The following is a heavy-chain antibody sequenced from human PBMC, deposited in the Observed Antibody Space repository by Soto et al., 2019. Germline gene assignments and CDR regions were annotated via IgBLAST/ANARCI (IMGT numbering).Heavy chain of an antibody. V-gene: IGHV4-61*01. J-gene: IGHJ4*02. CDR3: ARDIRGYSRAVDY. Sequence: SETLSLTCTVSGGSVSGASYYWTWIRQSPGKGLEWIGYVYYSGSTTYNPSLKSRVTISIDTANNQFSLILTSVTPADTAVYYCARDIRGYSRAVDYWGQGTLVTVSS. CDR1: GGSVSGASYY. CDR2: VYYSGST. D-gene: IGHD5-18*01.